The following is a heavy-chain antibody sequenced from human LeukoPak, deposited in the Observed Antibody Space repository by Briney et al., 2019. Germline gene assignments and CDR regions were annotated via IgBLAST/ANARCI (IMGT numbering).Heavy chain of an antibody. CDR2: ISWNSGSI. V-gene: IGHV3-9*01. CDR1: GFTIDDYA. J-gene: IGHJ4*02. D-gene: IGHD3-22*01. Sequence: GGSLRLSCAASGFTIDDYAMHWVRQAPGKGLEWASGISWNSGSIGYADSVKGRFTISRDNAKNTLYLQMNSLRAEDTAVYYCAKAVYYDNSGYYSPFDYWGQGTLVTVSS. CDR3: AKAVYYDNSGYYSPFDY.